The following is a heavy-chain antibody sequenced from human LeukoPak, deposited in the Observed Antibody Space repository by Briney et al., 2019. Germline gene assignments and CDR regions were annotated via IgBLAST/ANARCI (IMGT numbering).Heavy chain of an antibody. CDR2: INPNSGGT. Sequence: GASVKVSCKASGGTFSSYAISWVRQAPGQGLEWMGWINPNSGGTNYAQKFQGRVTMTRDTSISTAYMELSRLRSDDTAVYYCARDRVYCSSTSCSKGNWFDPWGQGTLVTVSS. J-gene: IGHJ5*02. V-gene: IGHV1-2*02. D-gene: IGHD2-2*01. CDR3: ARDRVYCSSTSCSKGNWFDP. CDR1: GGTFSSYA.